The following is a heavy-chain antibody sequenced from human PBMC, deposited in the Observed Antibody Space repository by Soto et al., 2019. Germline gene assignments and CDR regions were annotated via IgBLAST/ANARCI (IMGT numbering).Heavy chain of an antibody. J-gene: IGHJ4*02. CDR1: GGSFSGYY. V-gene: IGHV4-34*01. CDR2: INHSGST. Sequence: QVQLQQWGAGLLKPSETLSLTCAVYGGSFSGYYWSWIRQPPGKGLEWIGEINHSGSTNYNPSLKSRVPITVDTSKNQFSLKLSSVTAADTAVYYCARGQENYYDSSGYYPFDYWGQGTLVTVSS. D-gene: IGHD3-22*01. CDR3: ARGQENYYDSSGYYPFDY.